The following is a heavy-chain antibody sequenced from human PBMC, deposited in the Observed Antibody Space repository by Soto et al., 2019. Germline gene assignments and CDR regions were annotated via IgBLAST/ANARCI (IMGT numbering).Heavy chain of an antibody. J-gene: IGHJ4*02. CDR3: ARKRRLHCSGGSCYSGLYYFDY. V-gene: IGHV4-34*01. D-gene: IGHD2-15*01. CDR2: INHSGST. CDR1: GGSFSGYY. Sequence: SETLSLTCAVYGGSFSGYYWSWIRQPPGKGLEWIGEINHSGSTNYNPSLKSRVTISVDTSKNQFSLKLSSVTAADTAVYYCARKRRLHCSGGSCYSGLYYFDYWGQGTLVTVSS.